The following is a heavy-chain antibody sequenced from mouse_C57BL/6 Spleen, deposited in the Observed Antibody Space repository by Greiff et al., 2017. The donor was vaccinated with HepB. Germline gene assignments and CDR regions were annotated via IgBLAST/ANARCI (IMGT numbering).Heavy chain of an antibody. CDR2: IDPETGGT. CDR1: GYTFTDYE. D-gene: IGHD2-3*01. V-gene: IGHV1-15*01. J-gene: IGHJ3*01. CDR3: TRSDDGYYRYWFAY. Sequence: VQLQQSGAELVRPGASVTLSCKASGYTFTDYEMHWVKQTPVHGLEWIGAIDPETGGTAYNQKFKGKAILTADKSSSHAYMELRSLTSEDSAVYYCTRSDDGYYRYWFAYWGQGTLVTVSA.